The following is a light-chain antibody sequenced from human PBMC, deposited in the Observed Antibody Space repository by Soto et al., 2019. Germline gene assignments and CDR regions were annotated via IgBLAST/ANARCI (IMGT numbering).Light chain of an antibody. CDR1: QSITSY. CDR3: QQTYKTPLT. Sequence: DIQMTQSPSSLSASVGDRVTITCRASQSITSYLNWYQQKPGKAPKLLIYAASSLSSGVPSKFSGSGSGTDFTLTISVLQPEDSATYYCQQTYKTPLTFGQGTKVDI. CDR2: AAS. J-gene: IGKJ1*01. V-gene: IGKV1-39*01.